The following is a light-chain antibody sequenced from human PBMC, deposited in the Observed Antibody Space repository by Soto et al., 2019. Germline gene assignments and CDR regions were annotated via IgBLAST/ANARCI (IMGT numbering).Light chain of an antibody. J-gene: IGKJ4*01. CDR3: QQYYDWPLVT. CDR1: QSISTN. V-gene: IGKV3-15*01. Sequence: IIMTQSPATLSVSPGERVTFSCRASQSISTNLAWYQQKPGQAPRLLIYGASTRDTHIPDRFGGTGSETEFTLSVSSLQSEDFAIYYCQQYYDWPLVTFGGGTRVEI. CDR2: GAS.